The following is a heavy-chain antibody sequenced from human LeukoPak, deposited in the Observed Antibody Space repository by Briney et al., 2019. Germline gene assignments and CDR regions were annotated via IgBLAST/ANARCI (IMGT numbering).Heavy chain of an antibody. CDR3: ARVLRYCSGGNCYSGGLGYMDV. CDR1: GFTFNSYA. J-gene: IGHJ6*03. V-gene: IGHV3-23*01. D-gene: IGHD2-15*01. Sequence: GGSLRLSCAASGFTFNSYAMSWVRQAPGRGLECVSAISGSGGSTYYADSVKGRVTISRDNAKNSLFLQMNSLRAEDTAVYYCARVLRYCSGGNCYSGGLGYMDVWGKGTTVTISS. CDR2: ISGSGGST.